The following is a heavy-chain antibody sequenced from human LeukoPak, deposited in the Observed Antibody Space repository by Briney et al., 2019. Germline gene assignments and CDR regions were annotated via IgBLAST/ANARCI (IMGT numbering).Heavy chain of an antibody. CDR1: GGSISHYY. CDR2: IHYSGTT. J-gene: IGHJ6*02. V-gene: IGHV4-59*01. CDR3: AREDPQTTVPEGMDV. D-gene: IGHD4-17*01. Sequence: PSETLSLTCTVSGGSISHYYWSWIRQSPGKGLEWIGYIHYSGTTNYNPSLKSRVTISVDTSRNQFSLQLRSVTAADTAVYYRAREDPQTTVPEGMDVWGQGTTVIVSS.